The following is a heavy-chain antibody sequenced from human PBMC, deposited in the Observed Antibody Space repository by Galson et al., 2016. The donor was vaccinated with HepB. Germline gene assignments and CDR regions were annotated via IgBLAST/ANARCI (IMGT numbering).Heavy chain of an antibody. J-gene: IGHJ3*02. D-gene: IGHD6-19*01. V-gene: IGHV3-30*18. CDR1: GFTFTFSLYG. Sequence: SLRLSCAVSGFTFTFSLYGMHWVRQAPGKGLEWVAFISNDGNNKFYADSVKGRFTVSRDNSKNTLYLQMNSLRAEDAAVYYCAKISLVGYNSGWGGSFDIWGRGTMVTVSS. CDR3: AKISLVGYNSGWGGSFDI. CDR2: ISNDGNNK.